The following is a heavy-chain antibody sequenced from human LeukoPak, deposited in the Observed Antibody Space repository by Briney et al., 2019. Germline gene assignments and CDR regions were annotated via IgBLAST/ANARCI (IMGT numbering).Heavy chain of an antibody. V-gene: IGHV3-48*01. CDR2: ISGSSNKI. CDR1: GFTFSRYS. D-gene: IGHD7-27*01. CDR3: ARGGTGDGNYFDN. J-gene: IGHJ4*02. Sequence: GGSLRLSCAASGFTFSRYSMNWVRQAPGKGLEWLSYISGSSNKIYYADSVKGRFIVSRDNAKNSLYLQMDSLSADDAAVFYCARGGTGDGNYFDNWGQGTLVTVSS.